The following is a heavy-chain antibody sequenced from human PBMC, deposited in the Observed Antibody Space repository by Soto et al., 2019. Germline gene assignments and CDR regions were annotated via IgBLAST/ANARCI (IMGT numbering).Heavy chain of an antibody. V-gene: IGHV1-69*04. CDR1: GGTFSRYS. Sequence: ASVKVSCKASGGTFSRYSFTWARQAPGHGLEWMGRIIPVFGIASYAQKFQGRVTITADKSTSTAYMELSSLRSEDTAVYYCAREDRDRETGLVPAAIDGMDVWGQGTTVTVSS. J-gene: IGHJ6*02. CDR3: AREDRDRETGLVPAAIDGMDV. D-gene: IGHD2-2*01. CDR2: IIPVFGIA.